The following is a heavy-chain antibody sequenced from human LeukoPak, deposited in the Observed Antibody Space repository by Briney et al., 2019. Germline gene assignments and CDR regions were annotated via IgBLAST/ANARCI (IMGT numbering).Heavy chain of an antibody. CDR1: GGSISRYY. CDR2: INHSGST. Sequence: SETLSLTCTVSGGSISRYYWSWIRQPPGKGLEWIGEINHSGSTNYNPSLKSRVTISVDTSKNQFSLRLSSVTAADTAVYYCAWVMGSGSFCLIRYWFDPWGQGTLVTVSS. J-gene: IGHJ5*02. CDR3: AWVMGSGSFCLIRYWFDP. D-gene: IGHD3-10*01. V-gene: IGHV4-34*01.